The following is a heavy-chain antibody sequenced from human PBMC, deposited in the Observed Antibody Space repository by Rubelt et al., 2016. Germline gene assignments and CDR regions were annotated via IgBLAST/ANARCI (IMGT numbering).Heavy chain of an antibody. V-gene: IGHV4-39*07. Sequence: QLQLQESGPGLVKPSETLSLTCTVSGDSISSSSYYWGWIRQPPGQGLEWIGSIYNSGSTYYNPALRRRVTQSVDTSKNQVYLKLSSGTAADTAGYYCARLEYSSSGAPDYWGQGTLVTVSS. CDR3: ARLEYSSSGAPDY. J-gene: IGHJ4*02. CDR2: IYNSGST. CDR1: GDSISSSSYY. D-gene: IGHD6-6*01.